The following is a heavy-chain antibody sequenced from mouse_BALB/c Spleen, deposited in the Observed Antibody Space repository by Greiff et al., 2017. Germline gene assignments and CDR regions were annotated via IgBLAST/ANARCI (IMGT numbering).Heavy chain of an antibody. D-gene: IGHD1-2*01. Sequence: LVESGAELMKPGASVKISCKATGYTFSSYWIEWVKQRPGHGLEWIGEILPGSGSTNYNEKFKGKATFTADTSSNTAYMQLSSLTSEDSAVYYCARSHYYGYGAMDYWGQGTSVTVSS. CDR3: ARSHYYGYGAMDY. CDR1: GYTFSSYW. J-gene: IGHJ4*01. V-gene: IGHV1-9*01. CDR2: ILPGSGST.